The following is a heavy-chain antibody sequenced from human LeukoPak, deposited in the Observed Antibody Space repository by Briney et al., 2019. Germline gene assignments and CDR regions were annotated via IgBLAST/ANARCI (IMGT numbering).Heavy chain of an antibody. CDR2: INPNGGST. J-gene: IGHJ4*02. D-gene: IGHD6-13*01. V-gene: IGHV1-46*01. CDR3: ARGPPAGTPYFDY. Sequence: ASVKVSCKASGYTFTSYYPHWVRKAPGQRLEWMGLINPNGGSTTYARKFQGRVTMTRDKSTSTVYMELSSLNSDDTAVYYCARGPPAGTPYFDYWGQGTLVTVSS. CDR1: GYTFTSYY.